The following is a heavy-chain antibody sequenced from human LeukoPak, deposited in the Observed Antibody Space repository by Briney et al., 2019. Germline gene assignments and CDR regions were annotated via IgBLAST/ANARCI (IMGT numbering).Heavy chain of an antibody. CDR3: ARHFHPHLVVPMNWFDP. V-gene: IGHV4-39*01. J-gene: IGHJ5*02. D-gene: IGHD2-2*01. CDR1: GGSISSSSYY. Sequence: PSETLSLTCTVSGGSISSSSYYWGWIRQPPGKGLEWIGSIYYSGSTYYNPSLKSRVTISVDTSKNQFSLKLSSVTAADTAVYYCARHFHPHLVVPMNWFDPWGQGTLVTVSS. CDR2: IYYSGST.